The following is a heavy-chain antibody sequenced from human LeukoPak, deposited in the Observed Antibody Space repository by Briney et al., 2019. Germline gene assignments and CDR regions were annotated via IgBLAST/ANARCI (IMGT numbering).Heavy chain of an antibody. CDR3: AKDLLGYYYYGMDV. CDR2: ISWNSGSI. CDR1: GFTFDDYA. Sequence: DPGGSLRLSCAASGFTFDDYAMPWVRQAPGKGLEWVSGISWNSGSIGYADSVKGRFTISRDNAKNSLYLQMNSLRAEDTALYYCAKDLLGYYYYGMDVWGQGTTVTVSS. D-gene: IGHD2-8*02. V-gene: IGHV3-9*01. J-gene: IGHJ6*02.